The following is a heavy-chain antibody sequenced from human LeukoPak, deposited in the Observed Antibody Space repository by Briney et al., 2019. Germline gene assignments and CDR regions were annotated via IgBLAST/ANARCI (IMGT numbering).Heavy chain of an antibody. V-gene: IGHV3-53*01. CDR1: GFTVSSNS. J-gene: IGHJ3*02. Sequence: GGSLRLSCTVSGFTVSSNSMSWVRQAPGKGLEWVSFIFSSTHYSDSVKGRFTISRDNSKNTLYLQMNSLSAEDTAVYYCAKDSFRWDLIWGQGTMVTVSS. D-gene: IGHD1-26*01. CDR3: AKDSFRWDLI. CDR2: IFSST.